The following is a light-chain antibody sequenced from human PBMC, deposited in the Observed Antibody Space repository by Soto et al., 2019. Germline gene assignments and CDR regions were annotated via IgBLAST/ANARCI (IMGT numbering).Light chain of an antibody. CDR3: QQRSNWPLT. Sequence: EIVLTQYPATLSLSPGERATLSCRASQSVSSYLAWYQQKPGQAPRLLIYDASNRATGIPARFSGSGSGTVFTRTISSLEPEDVAVYYCQQRSNWPLTFGQGTRLEIK. CDR2: DAS. V-gene: IGKV3-11*01. J-gene: IGKJ5*01. CDR1: QSVSSY.